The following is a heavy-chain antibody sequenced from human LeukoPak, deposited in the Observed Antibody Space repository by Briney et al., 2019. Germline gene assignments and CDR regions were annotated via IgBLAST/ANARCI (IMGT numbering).Heavy chain of an antibody. CDR2: IKQDGSET. V-gene: IGHV3-7*03. D-gene: IGHD5-18*01. Sequence: PGGSLRLSCATSGFIFSNYWMSWVRQAPGKGLEWVANIKQDGSETYYVDSVKGRFTISRDDAKNSLYLQMNSLRPEDTALYYCTKDSVAMVTTSDYWGQGTLVTVSS. J-gene: IGHJ4*02. CDR3: TKDSVAMVTTSDY. CDR1: GFIFSNYW.